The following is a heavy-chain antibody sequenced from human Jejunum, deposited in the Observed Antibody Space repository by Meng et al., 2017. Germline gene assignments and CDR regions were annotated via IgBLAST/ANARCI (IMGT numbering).Heavy chain of an antibody. CDR1: GFSLSSSGVG. V-gene: IGHV2-5*02. J-gene: IGHJ4*02. D-gene: IGHD6-13*01. CDR2: IYWDDDK. CDR3: AHRLGPSGHSWDVGYFDF. Sequence: QISLKESGPTRVKPPHTLALTCTFSGFSLSSSGVGVGWIRQPPGEALDYLALIYWDDDKRYNPSLKNRLTIAKDTSKNQVVLTMTNVDPVDTATYFCAHRLGPSGHSWDVGYFDFWGQGALVTVSS.